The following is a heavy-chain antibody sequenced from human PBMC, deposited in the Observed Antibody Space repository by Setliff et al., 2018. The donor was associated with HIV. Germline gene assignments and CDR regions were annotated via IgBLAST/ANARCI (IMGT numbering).Heavy chain of an antibody. J-gene: IGHJ4*02. CDR3: ARAPVSTVPPRPFDY. CDR1: GYTFTSYY. Sequence: GASVKVSCKASGYTFTSYYLHWVRQAPGQGLEWMGMINPSGGSASYAQKFQGRVTMSRDTSTSTVYMELSSLRSEDTAVYYCARAPVSTVPPRPFDYWGQGTLVTVSS. D-gene: IGHD4-17*01. V-gene: IGHV1-46*01. CDR2: INPSGGSA.